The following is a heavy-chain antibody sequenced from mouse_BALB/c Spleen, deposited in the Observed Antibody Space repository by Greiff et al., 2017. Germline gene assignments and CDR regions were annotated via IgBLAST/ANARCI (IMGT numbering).Heavy chain of an antibody. D-gene: IGHD1-1*01. Sequence: EVMLVESGGDLVKPGGSLKLSCAASGFTFSSYGMSWVRQTPDKRLEWVATISSGGSYTYYPDSVKGRFTISRDNAKNTLYLQMSSLKSEDTAMYYCASQLRRGYCDVWGAGTTVTVSS. J-gene: IGHJ1*01. V-gene: IGHV5-6*01. CDR2: ISSGGSYT. CDR3: ASQLRRGYCDV. CDR1: GFTFSSYG.